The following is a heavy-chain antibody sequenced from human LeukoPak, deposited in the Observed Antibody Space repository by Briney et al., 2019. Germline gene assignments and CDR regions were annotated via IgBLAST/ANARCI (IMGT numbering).Heavy chain of an antibody. Sequence: GGSLRLSCAASGFTFSSYSMNWVRQAPGKGLEWVSYISSSSSTIYYADSVKGRFTISRDNAKNSLYLQTNSLRAEDTAVYYCAGPTSGWYSYWGQGTLVTVSS. D-gene: IGHD6-19*01. CDR1: GFTFSSYS. CDR3: AGPTSGWYSY. J-gene: IGHJ4*02. V-gene: IGHV3-48*01. CDR2: ISSSSSTI.